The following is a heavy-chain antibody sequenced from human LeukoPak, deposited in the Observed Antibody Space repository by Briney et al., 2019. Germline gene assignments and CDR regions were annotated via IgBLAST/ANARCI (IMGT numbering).Heavy chain of an antibody. CDR2: IWYDGSNK. CDR3: AKDRRPYSSGWFVDY. V-gene: IGHV3-33*06. J-gene: IGHJ4*02. CDR1: GFTFSSYG. Sequence: GGSLRLSCSAPGFTFSSYGMHSVRQAPGKGLEWVAVIWYDGSNKYYADSVKGRFTISRDNSKNTLYLQMNSLRAEDTAVYYCAKDRRPYSSGWFVDYWGQGTLVTVSS. D-gene: IGHD6-19*01.